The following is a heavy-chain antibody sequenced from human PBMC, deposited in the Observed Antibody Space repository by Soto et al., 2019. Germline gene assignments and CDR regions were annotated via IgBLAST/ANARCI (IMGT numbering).Heavy chain of an antibody. CDR2: IKHDGSEK. CDR1: GFTFTGYW. CDR3: ARDSVRGYYDSSGYSTALDY. J-gene: IGHJ4*02. Sequence: GGSLRLSCAASGFTFTGYWMSWVRQAPGKGLEWVANIKHDGSEKYYVDSVKGRFTISRDNAKNSLYLQMNSLRAEDTAVYYCARDSVRGYYDSSGYSTALDYWGQGTLVTVSS. V-gene: IGHV3-7*01. D-gene: IGHD3-22*01.